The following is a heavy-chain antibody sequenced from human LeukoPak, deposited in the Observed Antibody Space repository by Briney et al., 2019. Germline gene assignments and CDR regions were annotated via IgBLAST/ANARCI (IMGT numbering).Heavy chain of an antibody. D-gene: IGHD6-25*01. CDR2: IKSDGTST. CDR3: ARDLAYSGHFDY. J-gene: IGHJ4*02. V-gene: IGHV3-74*01. Sequence: GGSLRLSCVASRFTFSTYWMHWVRQAPGKGLVWVSRIKSDGTSTSYADSVKGRFTISRDNAKNTLYLQMNSLRAEDTAVYYCARDLAYSGHFDYWGQGTLVTVSS. CDR1: RFTFSTYW.